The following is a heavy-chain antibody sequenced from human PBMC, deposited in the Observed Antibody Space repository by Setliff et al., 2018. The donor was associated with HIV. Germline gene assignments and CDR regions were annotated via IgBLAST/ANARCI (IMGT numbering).Heavy chain of an antibody. CDR3: ARDIWAYGLMGS. D-gene: IGHD2-15*01. J-gene: IGHJ5*02. V-gene: IGHV4-61*05. Sequence: SETLSLTCSVSGASISSNSYYWGWIRQPPGKGLEWVGYIGYNGDTSYNPSLNSRVTLSVDRSKNQFSLKLTSVTAADTAVYYCARDIWAYGLMGSWGQGTLVTVSS. CDR2: IGYNGDT. CDR1: GASISSNSYY.